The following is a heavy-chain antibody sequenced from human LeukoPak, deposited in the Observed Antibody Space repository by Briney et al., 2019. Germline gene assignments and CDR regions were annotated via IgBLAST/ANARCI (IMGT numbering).Heavy chain of an antibody. J-gene: IGHJ5*02. Sequence: PGGSLRLSCAASGFTFSDYYMSRIRQAPGKGLEWVSYISSSGSTIYYADSVKGRFTISRDNAKNSLYLQMNSLRAEDTAVYYCARVSQLAPNWFDPWGQGTLVTVSS. CDR2: ISSSGSTI. CDR1: GFTFSDYY. D-gene: IGHD6-6*01. V-gene: IGHV3-11*01. CDR3: ARVSQLAPNWFDP.